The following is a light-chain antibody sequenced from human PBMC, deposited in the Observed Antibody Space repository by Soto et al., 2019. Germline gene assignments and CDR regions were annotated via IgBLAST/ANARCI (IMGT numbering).Light chain of an antibody. Sequence: IQMTQSPSSLSSSVEDRVTITCRASQSISSSLNWYQQKPGKAPKLLIYAASSLQSWVPSMFSVGGSGTDFTLTISSLQPEDFATYSCQQYDNLPPITFGQGTRMEIK. V-gene: IGKV1-39*01. CDR3: QQYDNLPPIT. CDR2: AAS. J-gene: IGKJ5*01. CDR1: QSISSS.